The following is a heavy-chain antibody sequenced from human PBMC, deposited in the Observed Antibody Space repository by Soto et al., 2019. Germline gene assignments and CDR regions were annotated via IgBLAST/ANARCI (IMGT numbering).Heavy chain of an antibody. CDR1: GGSFSGCY. J-gene: IGHJ4*02. V-gene: IGHV4-34*01. Sequence: SETLSLTCAVYGGSFSGCYWSWIRQPPGKGLEWIGEINHSGSTNYNPSLKSRVTISVDTSKNQFSLKLSSVTAADTAVYYCARGDDYGENFDYWGQGTLVTVSS. CDR2: INHSGST. D-gene: IGHD4-17*01. CDR3: ARGDDYGENFDY.